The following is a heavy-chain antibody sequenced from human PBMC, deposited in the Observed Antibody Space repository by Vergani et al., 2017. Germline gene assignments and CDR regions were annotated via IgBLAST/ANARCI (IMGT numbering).Heavy chain of an antibody. D-gene: IGHD1-1*01. CDR1: GYSSVVYG. CDR3: ARVAPSNSEVTPTAFDV. Sequence: QVHLEQSGFEVKKPGASVKVSCKASGYSSVVYGLTWVRQVPGQGLEWMGWISAYNGKTHYSQSLRNRVTMTIDTSTNTGYMELRTLTSDDTAVYFCARVAPSNSEVTPTAFDVWGQGTMVTVSS. J-gene: IGHJ3*01. CDR2: ISAYNGKT. V-gene: IGHV1-18*01.